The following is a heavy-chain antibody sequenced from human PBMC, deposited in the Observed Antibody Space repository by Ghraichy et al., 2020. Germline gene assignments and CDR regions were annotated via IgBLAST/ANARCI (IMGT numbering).Heavy chain of an antibody. D-gene: IGHD3-16*01. Sequence: GGSLRLSCAASGFTFSSYVMHWVRQAPGKGLEWVAVILYDGSNKYYADSVKGRFTISRDNSKKTLYLQINSLRAEDTAVYYCARDLIRSDVGGPFDYWGQGTLVTVSS. CDR2: ILYDGSNK. V-gene: IGHV3-30*04. CDR3: ARDLIRSDVGGPFDY. J-gene: IGHJ4*02. CDR1: GFTFSSYV.